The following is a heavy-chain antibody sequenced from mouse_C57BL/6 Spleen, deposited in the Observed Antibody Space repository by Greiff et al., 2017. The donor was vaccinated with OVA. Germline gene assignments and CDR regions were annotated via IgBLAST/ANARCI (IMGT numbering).Heavy chain of an antibody. CDR1: GYTFPDYN. D-gene: IGHD2-1*01. V-gene: IGHV1-22*01. Sequence: EVQLQQSGPELVKPGASVKMSCKASGYTFPDYNMHWVKQSHGKSLEWIGYINPKTGGTSYNQKFKGKATLTVNKSSSTAYMELRSLTAEDSAVYYCARGIYGNSFAYWGQGTLVTVSA. CDR2: INPKTGGT. J-gene: IGHJ3*01. CDR3: ARGIYGNSFAY.